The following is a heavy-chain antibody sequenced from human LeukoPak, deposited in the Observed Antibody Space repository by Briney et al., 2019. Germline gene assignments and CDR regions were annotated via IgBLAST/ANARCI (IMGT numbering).Heavy chain of an antibody. CDR1: GGTFSSYA. D-gene: IGHD4-17*01. V-gene: IGHV1-69*04. J-gene: IGHJ3*02. CDR2: IIPILGIA. Sequence: SVKVSCKASGGTFSSYAISWVRQAPGQGLEWMGRIIPILGIANYAQKFQGRVTITADKSTSTAYMELSSLRSEDTAVYYCAREGQLEGLYGDHDGDDAFDIWGQGTMVTVSS. CDR3: AREGQLEGLYGDHDGDDAFDI.